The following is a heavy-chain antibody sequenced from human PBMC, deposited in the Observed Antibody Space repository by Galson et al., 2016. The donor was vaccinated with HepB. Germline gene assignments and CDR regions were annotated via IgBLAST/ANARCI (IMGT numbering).Heavy chain of an antibody. CDR3: AKVTRDWDPLPNGC. CDR1: GFTFSTYW. CDR2: IKQDGSEK. D-gene: IGHD2-8*01. J-gene: IGHJ4*02. Sequence: LRLSCAASGFTFSTYWMNWVRQAPGKGLEWVANIKQDGSEKYYVDSVKGRFTISRDNAKNSLYLQMNSLRAEDTAVYYCAKVTRDWDPLPNGCWGQGTLVTVSS. V-gene: IGHV3-7*01.